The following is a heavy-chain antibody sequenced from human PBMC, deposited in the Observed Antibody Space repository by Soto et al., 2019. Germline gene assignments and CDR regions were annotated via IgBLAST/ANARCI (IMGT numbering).Heavy chain of an antibody. CDR2: MNPNSGNT. J-gene: IGHJ5*02. Sequence: ASVKVSCKASGYTFTSYDINWVRQATGQGLEWMGWMNPNSGNTGYAQKFQGRVTMTRNTSISTAYMELSSLRSEDTAVYYCARLYAFDVRFDPWGQGTLVTVSS. CDR3: ARLYAFDVRFDP. V-gene: IGHV1-8*01. D-gene: IGHD3-16*01. CDR1: GYTFTSYD.